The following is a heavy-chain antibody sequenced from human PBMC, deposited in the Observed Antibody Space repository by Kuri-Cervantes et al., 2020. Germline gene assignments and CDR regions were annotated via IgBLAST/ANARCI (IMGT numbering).Heavy chain of an antibody. CDR1: GYTFTSYG. J-gene: IGHJ2*01. CDR2: ISAYNGNT. D-gene: IGHD2-21*02. V-gene: IGHV1-18*01. Sequence: ASVKVSCKASGYTFTSYGISWVRQAPGQGLEWMGWISAYNGNTNYAQKFQGRVTMTRNTSISTAYMELRSLRPDDTAVYYCARGGGVTGGYFDLWGRGTLVTVSS. CDR3: ARGGGVTGGYFDL.